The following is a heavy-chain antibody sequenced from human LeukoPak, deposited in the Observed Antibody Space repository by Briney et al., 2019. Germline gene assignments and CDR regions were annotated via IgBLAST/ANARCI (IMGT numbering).Heavy chain of an antibody. D-gene: IGHD3-22*01. CDR3: ARDRTYYYDGSGYYLFDP. V-gene: IGHV4-4*07. CDR1: GGSIICYY. J-gene: IGHJ5*02. CDR2: IYTSGST. Sequence: PSETLSLTCTVSGGSIICYYWSWIRQPAGKGLAWIGRIYTSGSTNYNPSLKSRVTMSVDTSKNQFSLKLSSVTAADTAVYYCARDRTYYYDGSGYYLFDPWGQGTLVTVSS.